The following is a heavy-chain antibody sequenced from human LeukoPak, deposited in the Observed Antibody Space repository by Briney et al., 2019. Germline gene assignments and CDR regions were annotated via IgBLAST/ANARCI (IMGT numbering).Heavy chain of an antibody. J-gene: IGHJ4*02. CDR3: AKDREDIVVVPAANGY. D-gene: IGHD2-2*01. CDR1: GFTFSGYA. Sequence: GGSLRLSCAASGFTFSGYAMHWVRQAPGKGLEWVAVISYDGTNKYYADSVKGRFTISRDNSKNTLYLQMNSLRVEDTAVYYCAKDREDIVVVPAANGYWGQGTLITVSS. CDR2: ISYDGTNK. V-gene: IGHV3-30*04.